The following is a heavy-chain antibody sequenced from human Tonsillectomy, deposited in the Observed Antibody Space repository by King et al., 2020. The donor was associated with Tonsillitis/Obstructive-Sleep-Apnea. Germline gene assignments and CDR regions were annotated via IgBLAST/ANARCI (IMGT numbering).Heavy chain of an antibody. CDR3: AREGAVMNAFDI. Sequence: VQLQESGTGLVKPSETLSLTCTVSGGSISSYYWSWIRQPPGKGLECIGYIYYSGGTNYNPSLKGRVTISVDTSQNQFSLKLSSVTAADTAVYYCAREGAVMNAFDIWGQGTMVTVSS. D-gene: IGHD2-8*01. CDR1: GGSISSYY. J-gene: IGHJ3*02. V-gene: IGHV4-59*01. CDR2: IYYSGGT.